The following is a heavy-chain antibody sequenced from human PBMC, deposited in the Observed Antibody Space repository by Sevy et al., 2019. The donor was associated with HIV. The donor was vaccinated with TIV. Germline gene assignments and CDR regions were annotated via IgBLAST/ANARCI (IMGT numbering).Heavy chain of an antibody. CDR3: ARRGYCSSTSCLDYYYYYYGMDV. Sequence: GGSLRLSCAASGFTFSSYSMNWVRQAPGKGLEWVSSISSSSSYIYYADSVKGRFTISRDNAKKSLYLQMNSLRAEDNAVDYWARRGYCSSTSCLDYYYYYYGMDVWGQWTTVTVSS. CDR1: GFTFSSYS. J-gene: IGHJ6*02. V-gene: IGHV3-21*01. D-gene: IGHD2-2*01. CDR2: ISSSSSYI.